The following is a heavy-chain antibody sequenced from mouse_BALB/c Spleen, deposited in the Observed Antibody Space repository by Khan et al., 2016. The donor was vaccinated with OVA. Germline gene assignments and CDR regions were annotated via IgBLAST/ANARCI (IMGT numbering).Heavy chain of an antibody. V-gene: IGHV3-6*02. CDR2: INYGGNN. Sequence: VQLQQSGPGLVKPSQSLSLTCSVTGYSITSGYYWNWIRQFPGNTLEWMGYINYGGNNNYNPSLKNRISITRDTSKNQFFLRLNSVTAEDSATYYCARGGRWFDYWGQGTLVTVSA. CDR1: GYSITSGYY. J-gene: IGHJ3*01. CDR3: ARGGRWFDY.